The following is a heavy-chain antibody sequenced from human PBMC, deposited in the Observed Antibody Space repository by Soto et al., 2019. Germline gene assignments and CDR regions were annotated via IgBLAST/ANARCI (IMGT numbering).Heavy chain of an antibody. CDR3: ARDLQIVGAPNDY. V-gene: IGHV3-30-3*01. Sequence: PGGSLRLSCAASGFTFSSYAMHWVRQAPGKGLEWVAVISYDGGNKYYADSVKGRFTISRDNSKNTLYLQMNSLRAEDTAVYYCARDLQIVGAPNDYWGQGTLVTVSS. D-gene: IGHD1-26*01. J-gene: IGHJ4*02. CDR2: ISYDGGNK. CDR1: GFTFSSYA.